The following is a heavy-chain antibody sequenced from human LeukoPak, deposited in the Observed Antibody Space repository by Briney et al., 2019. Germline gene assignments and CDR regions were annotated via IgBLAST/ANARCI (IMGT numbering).Heavy chain of an antibody. CDR2: ISCNSGSI. D-gene: IGHD2-2*01. Sequence: GRSLRLSCAASGFTFDDYAMHWVRQAPGKGLEWVSGISCNSGSIGYADSVKGRFTISRDNAKNSLYLQMNSLRAEDTAVYYCARDPRIVVVPAAKGGAFDIWGQGTMVTVSS. V-gene: IGHV3-9*01. CDR1: GFTFDDYA. J-gene: IGHJ3*02. CDR3: ARDPRIVVVPAAKGGAFDI.